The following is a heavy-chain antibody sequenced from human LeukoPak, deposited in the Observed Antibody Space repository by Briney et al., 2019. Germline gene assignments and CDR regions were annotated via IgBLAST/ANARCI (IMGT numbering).Heavy chain of an antibody. CDR3: VSFYETY. J-gene: IGHJ4*02. CDR1: GFTFDNYA. V-gene: IGHV3-74*01. Sequence: GRSLRISCAASGFTFDNYAMHWVRQAPGKGLVWVSHINSDGSWTSYADSVKGRFTISKDNAKNTEYLQMNSLRAEDTAVYYCVSFYETYWGRGTLVTVSS. CDR2: INSDGSWT. D-gene: IGHD2/OR15-2a*01.